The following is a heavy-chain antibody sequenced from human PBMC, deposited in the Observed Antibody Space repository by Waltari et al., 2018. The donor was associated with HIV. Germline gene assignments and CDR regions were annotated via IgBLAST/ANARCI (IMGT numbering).Heavy chain of an antibody. CDR3: AGQYYDFWSAPEDY. D-gene: IGHD3-3*01. Sequence: QVQLQESGPGLVKPSQTLSLTCTVPGGSISSGSYYWSRIRQPAGKGLEWIGRIYTSGSTNYNPSLKSRVTISVDTSKNQFSLKLSSVTAADTAVYYCAGQYYDFWSAPEDYWGQGTLVTVSS. CDR2: IYTSGST. J-gene: IGHJ4*02. V-gene: IGHV4-61*02. CDR1: GGSISSGSYY.